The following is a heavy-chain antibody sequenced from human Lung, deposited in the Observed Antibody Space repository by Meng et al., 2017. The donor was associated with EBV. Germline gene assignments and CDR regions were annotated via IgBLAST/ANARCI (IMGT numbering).Heavy chain of an antibody. D-gene: IGHD2-21*02. CDR3: ARVVTALWGYYFNY. Sequence: AQLPESDPGRVDPWEPRALTCTVAGGYISSMNWWSWVRQPPGKGLEWIGEIYHSGSTNYNPSLKIRVTISVDKSKNQFSLKLSSVTAADTAVYYCARVVTALWGYYFNYWGQGTLVTVSS. CDR1: GGYISSMNW. V-gene: IGHV4-4*02. J-gene: IGHJ4*02. CDR2: IYHSGST.